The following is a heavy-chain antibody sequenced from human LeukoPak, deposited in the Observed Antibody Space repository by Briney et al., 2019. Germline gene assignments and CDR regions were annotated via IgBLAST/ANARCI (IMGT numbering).Heavy chain of an antibody. CDR1: GFTFNDFA. J-gene: IGHJ6*02. CDR3: VKDGAISGVPITRGGMDV. CDR2: ISWNSGSI. Sequence: PGGSLRLSCAASGFTFNDFAMHWVRQTPGKGLEWVSGISWNSGSIGYADSVKGRFTISRDNGKNALYLEMNSLRAEDTALYYCVKDGAISGVPITRGGMDVWGQGTTVTVSS. V-gene: IGHV3-9*01. D-gene: IGHD3-3*01.